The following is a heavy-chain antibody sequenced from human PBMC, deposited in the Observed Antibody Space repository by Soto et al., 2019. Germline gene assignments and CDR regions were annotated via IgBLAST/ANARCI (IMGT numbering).Heavy chain of an antibody. CDR1: GGTVASSHW. Sequence: SETLSLTCGASGGTVASSHWWSRVRQSPGRGLEWIGNVYHTGDTNFNPSLQSRVTFSVDKSNNQFSLRLTSVTAADTAVYFCAREIVTAGGNNYFDPWGPGTLVTVSS. J-gene: IGHJ5*02. D-gene: IGHD2-21*02. CDR2: VYHTGDT. V-gene: IGHV4-4*02. CDR3: AREIVTAGGNNYFDP.